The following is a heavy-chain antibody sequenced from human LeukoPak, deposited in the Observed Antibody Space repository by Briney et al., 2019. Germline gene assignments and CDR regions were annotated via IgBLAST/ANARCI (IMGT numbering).Heavy chain of an antibody. CDR3: ARDSYDFWSGYYSSDY. CDR1: GYTFTGYY. Sequence: ASVKVSCEASGYTFTGYYMHWVRQAPGQGLEWMGWINPNSGGTNYAQKFQGRVTMTRDTSISTAYMELSRLRSDDTAVYYCARDSYDFWSGYYSSDYWGQGTLVTVSS. D-gene: IGHD3-3*01. J-gene: IGHJ4*02. V-gene: IGHV1-2*02. CDR2: INPNSGGT.